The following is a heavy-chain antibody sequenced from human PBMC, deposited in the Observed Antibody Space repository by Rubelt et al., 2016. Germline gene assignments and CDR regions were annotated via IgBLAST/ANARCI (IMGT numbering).Heavy chain of an antibody. CDR1: GGSISSNNW. D-gene: IGHD4-17*01. Sequence: GGSISSNNWWTWLRQPPGKGLEWIGEIFHSGSTYYNPSLKSRVTISVDTSKNQFSLKLSSVTAADTAVYYCARGRDGDRMGCWGQGTLVTVSS. CDR3: ARGRDGDRMGC. V-gene: IGHV4-4*02. CDR2: IFHSGST. J-gene: IGHJ4*02.